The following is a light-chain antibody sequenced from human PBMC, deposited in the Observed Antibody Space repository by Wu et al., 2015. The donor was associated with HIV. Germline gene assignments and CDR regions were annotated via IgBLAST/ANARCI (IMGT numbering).Light chain of an antibody. CDR1: HSISDW. CDR3: QQYDSYPFT. Sequence: DIQMTQSPSTLSASVGDRVTITCRANHSISDWLAWYQQKPGKAPKFLIYKASNLESGAPSRFSGSGSGTEFTLTISSLQPDDFATYYCQQYDSYPFTFGPGTKVDMK. CDR2: KAS. V-gene: IGKV1-5*03. J-gene: IGKJ3*01.